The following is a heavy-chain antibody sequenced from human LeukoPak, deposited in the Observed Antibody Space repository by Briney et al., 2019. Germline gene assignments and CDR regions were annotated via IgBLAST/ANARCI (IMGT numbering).Heavy chain of an antibody. D-gene: IGHD3-10*01. Sequence: ASVKVSCKVSGYTLTELSMHWVRQAPGKGLEWMGGFDPEDGETIYAQKFQGRVTMTEDTSTDTAYMELSSLRSEDTAVYYCATDSYGSGSTFHWGQGTLVTVSS. J-gene: IGHJ4*02. CDR1: GYTLTELS. V-gene: IGHV1-24*01. CDR2: FDPEDGET. CDR3: ATDSYGSGSTFH.